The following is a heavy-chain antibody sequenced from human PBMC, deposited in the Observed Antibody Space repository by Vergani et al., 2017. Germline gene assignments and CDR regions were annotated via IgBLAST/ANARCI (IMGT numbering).Heavy chain of an antibody. Sequence: EVQLVESGGGLVQPGRSLRLSCAASGFTFDDYAMHWVRQAPGKGLEWVSGISWNSGSIGYADSVKGRFTISRDNAKNSLYLQMNSLRTEDTALYYCAKDIGRTVVTPYYFDYWGQGTLVTVSS. V-gene: IGHV3-9*01. J-gene: IGHJ4*02. CDR3: AKDIGRTVVTPYYFDY. CDR1: GFTFDDYA. D-gene: IGHD4-23*01. CDR2: ISWNSGSI.